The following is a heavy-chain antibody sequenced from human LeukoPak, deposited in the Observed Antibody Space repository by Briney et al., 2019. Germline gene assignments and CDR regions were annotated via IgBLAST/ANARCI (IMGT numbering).Heavy chain of an antibody. J-gene: IGHJ6*02. CDR3: ARDQAASSGSYRYYGMDV. CDR1: GYTFTSYG. D-gene: IGHD3-10*01. Sequence: ASVKVSCKASGYTFTSYGISWVRQAPGQGLEWMGWISAYNGNTNYAQKLQGRVTMTTDTSTSTAYMELRSLRSDDTAVYYCARDQAASSGSYRYYGMDVWGQGTTVTVSS. V-gene: IGHV1-18*01. CDR2: ISAYNGNT.